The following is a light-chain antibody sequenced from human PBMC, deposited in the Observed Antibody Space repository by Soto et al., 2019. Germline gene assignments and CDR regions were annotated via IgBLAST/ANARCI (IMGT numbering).Light chain of an antibody. CDR3: QQYQSYSQ. CDR2: KAS. Sequence: DIQMTQSPSTLSASVGGRVTITCRASESINSWLAWYQQKPGKAPKLLIYKASNLESGVPSRFSGSGSGTEFTLTFTSLQPDDFATYYCQQYQSYSQFGQGTKVDIK. V-gene: IGKV1-5*03. J-gene: IGKJ1*01. CDR1: ESINSW.